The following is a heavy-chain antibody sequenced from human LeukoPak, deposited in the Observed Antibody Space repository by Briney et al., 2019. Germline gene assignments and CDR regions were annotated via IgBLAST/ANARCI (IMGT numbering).Heavy chain of an antibody. D-gene: IGHD3-22*01. CDR3: ARAMIAGLGWFDP. CDR2: MNPNSGNT. V-gene: IGHV1-8*03. CDR1: GYTFTSYD. Sequence: ASVKVSCKASGYTFTSYDINWVRQATGQGLEWMGWMNPNSGNTGYAQKFQGRVTITTDESTSTAYMELSSLRSEDTAVYYCARAMIAGLGWFDPWGQGTLVTVSS. J-gene: IGHJ5*02.